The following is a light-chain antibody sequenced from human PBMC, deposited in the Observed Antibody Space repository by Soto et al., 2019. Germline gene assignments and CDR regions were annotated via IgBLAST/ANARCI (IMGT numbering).Light chain of an antibody. Sequence: QSFLTNPASMSGSPGQSITISCTGTSSDVGGYNFVSWYQQHPGKAPKLMIYDVTNRPSGVSNRFSGSKSGNTASLTISGLQAEDEADYYCLSYSSSTSPYVLGTGTKVTVL. CDR3: LSYSSSTSPYV. V-gene: IGLV2-14*01. CDR1: SSDVGGYNF. J-gene: IGLJ1*01. CDR2: DVT.